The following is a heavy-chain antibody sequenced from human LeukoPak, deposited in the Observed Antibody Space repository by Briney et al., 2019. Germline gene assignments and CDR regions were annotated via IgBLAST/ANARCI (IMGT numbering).Heavy chain of an antibody. V-gene: IGHV3-23*01. CDR1: GFSFTTFA. CDR3: AKERDETGYFNAPFDR. J-gene: IGHJ4*02. Sequence: GGSLRLSCAASGFSFTTFAMNWVRQAPGKGLEWVSGISGSGGTTFYADSVEGRFTISRDNSNNTLFLQMDRLKGEDTAVYFCAKERDETGYFNAPFDRWGQGTLVTVSS. CDR2: ISGSGGTT. D-gene: IGHD3-9*01.